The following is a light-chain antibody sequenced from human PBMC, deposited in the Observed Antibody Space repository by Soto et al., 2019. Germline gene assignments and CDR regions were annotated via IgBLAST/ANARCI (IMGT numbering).Light chain of an antibody. CDR3: SSYTRSSSYV. Sequence: QSALTQPASVSGSPGQSITISCTGTSSDVGGYNFVSWYQQHPGKAPKLMIYEVSNRPSGVSNRFSGSKSGNRASLTISGLQAEDETDYYCSSYTRSSSYVFGTGTKLTVL. J-gene: IGLJ1*01. CDR2: EVS. CDR1: SSDVGGYNF. V-gene: IGLV2-14*01.